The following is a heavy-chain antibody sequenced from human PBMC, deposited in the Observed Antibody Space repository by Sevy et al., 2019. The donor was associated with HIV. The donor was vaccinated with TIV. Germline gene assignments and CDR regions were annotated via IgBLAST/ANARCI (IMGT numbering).Heavy chain of an antibody. J-gene: IGHJ6*02. V-gene: IGHV4-59*01. CDR2: IYYSGST. D-gene: IGHD5-18*01. CDR3: ARSDTAMGYYYYGMDV. Sequence: SETLSLTCTVSGGSISSYYWSWIRQPPGKGLEWIGYIYYSGSTNYNPSLKRRVTISVDMSKNQFSLKLSSVTAADTAVYYCARSDTAMGYYYYGMDVWGQGTTVTVSS. CDR1: GGSISSYY.